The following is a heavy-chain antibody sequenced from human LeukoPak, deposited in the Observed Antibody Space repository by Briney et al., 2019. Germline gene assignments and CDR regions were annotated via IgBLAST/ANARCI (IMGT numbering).Heavy chain of an antibody. Sequence: GGSLRLSCAASGFTFSDYYMSWIRQAPGRGLEWVSYISSSSSYTNYADSVKGRFTISRDNAKNSLYLQMKSLRAEDTAVYYCARGGKYYYDSSGYYYFAYWGQGTLVTVSS. CDR2: ISSSSSYT. D-gene: IGHD3-22*01. V-gene: IGHV3-11*06. J-gene: IGHJ4*02. CDR1: GFTFSDYY. CDR3: ARGGKYYYDSSGYYYFAY.